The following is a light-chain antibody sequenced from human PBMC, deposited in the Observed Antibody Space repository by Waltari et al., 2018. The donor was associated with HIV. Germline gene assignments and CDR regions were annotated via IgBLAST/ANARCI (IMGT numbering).Light chain of an antibody. CDR1: ASPTQY. CDR3: LSADTSVTWV. J-gene: IGLJ3*02. CDR2: KDT. Sequence: SYELTQPPSVSVSPGQTARITCPADASPTQYAYWYQQKQGQAPVLVIYKDTVRPAGIPGRFAGSRSGTTVTLTISGDQAEDDDDYYCLSADTSVTWVFGGGTKLTVL. V-gene: IGLV3-25*03.